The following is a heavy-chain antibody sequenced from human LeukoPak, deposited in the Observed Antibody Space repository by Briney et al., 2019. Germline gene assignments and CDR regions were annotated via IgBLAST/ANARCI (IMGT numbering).Heavy chain of an antibody. CDR3: VRDRGTYRPIDY. CDR1: GFTFDDYA. Sequence: GGSLRLSCAASGFTFDDYAMHWVRQAPGKGLEWVSSIGGSSSSLYYAESVKGRFTISRDNARNSLYLQMNSLRAEDTAIYYCVRDRGTYRPIDYWGQGTLVTVSS. CDR2: IGGSSSSL. V-gene: IGHV3-21*04. D-gene: IGHD1-26*01. J-gene: IGHJ4*02.